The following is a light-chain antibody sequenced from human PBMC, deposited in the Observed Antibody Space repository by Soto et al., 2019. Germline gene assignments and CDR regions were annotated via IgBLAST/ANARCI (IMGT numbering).Light chain of an antibody. Sequence: EVVLTQSPVTLSLSPLERVTLSCRASQSFRGLLAWYQQKPGQAPRLLIYDAYNRATGIPPRFSGSGSGTDFTLTISSLEPEDSAVYYCQKRHMWPITCGQGTRREIK. CDR3: QKRHMWPIT. V-gene: IGKV3-11*01. CDR2: DAY. J-gene: IGKJ5*01. CDR1: QSFRGL.